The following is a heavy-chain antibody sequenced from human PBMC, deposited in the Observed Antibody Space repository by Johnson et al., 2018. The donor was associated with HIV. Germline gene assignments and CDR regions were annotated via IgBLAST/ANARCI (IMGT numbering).Heavy chain of an antibody. D-gene: IGHD6-6*01. CDR3: ARSLPYSSSVGFDI. Sequence: MQLVESGGGLVQPGGSLRLSCAASGFTVSSNYMSWVRQAPGKGLEWVANIKQDGSEKYYVDSVKGRFTISRDNAKNSLYLQMNSLRAEDTAVYYCARSLPYSSSVGFDIWGQGTMVTVSS. J-gene: IGHJ3*02. CDR2: IKQDGSEK. V-gene: IGHV3-7*02. CDR1: GFTVSSNY.